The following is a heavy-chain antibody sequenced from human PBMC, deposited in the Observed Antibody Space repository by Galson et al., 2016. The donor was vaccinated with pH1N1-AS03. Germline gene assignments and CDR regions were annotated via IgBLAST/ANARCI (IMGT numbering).Heavy chain of an antibody. CDR2: IIIGRGLPP. V-gene: IGHV4-61*01. Sequence: SETLSLTCTVSGDSINSGNYYWSWIRQPPGKGLEWIGEIIIGRGLPPTYTPSLKRRVTISIDTSRGELSLKLRSVTAADTGVYYCARRPTGIDYWGQGVQVTVSS. D-gene: IGHD3-10*01. CDR1: GDSINSGNYY. J-gene: IGHJ4*02. CDR3: ARRPTGIDY.